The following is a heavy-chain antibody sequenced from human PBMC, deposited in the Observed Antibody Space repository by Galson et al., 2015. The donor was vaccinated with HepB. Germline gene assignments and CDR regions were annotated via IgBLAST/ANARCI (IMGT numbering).Heavy chain of an antibody. CDR3: ARDREYSSSKTRNYFDY. CDR1: GYTFTSYY. D-gene: IGHD6-6*01. J-gene: IGHJ4*02. V-gene: IGHV1-46*01. Sequence: SVKVSCKASGYTFTSYYKHWVRQAPGQGLEWMGIINPSGGSTSYAQKFQGRVTMTRDTSTSTVYMELSSLRSEDTAVYYCARDREYSSSKTRNYFDYWGQGTLVTVSS. CDR2: INPSGGST.